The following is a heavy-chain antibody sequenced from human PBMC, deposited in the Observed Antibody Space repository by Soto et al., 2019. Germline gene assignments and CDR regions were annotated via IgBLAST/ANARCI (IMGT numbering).Heavy chain of an antibody. J-gene: IGHJ6*02. CDR1: GVTFSSYA. CDR2: IIPIFGTA. D-gene: IGHD3-3*01. CDR3: ASPTYDFWSGCSYYYYYYGMDV. Sequence: SVKVSGKASGVTFSSYAISWVRQAPGQGLEWMGGIIPIFGTANYAQKFQGRVTITADKSTSTAYMELSSLRSEDTAVYYCASPTYDFWSGCSYYYYYYGMDVWGQGTTVTVSS. V-gene: IGHV1-69*06.